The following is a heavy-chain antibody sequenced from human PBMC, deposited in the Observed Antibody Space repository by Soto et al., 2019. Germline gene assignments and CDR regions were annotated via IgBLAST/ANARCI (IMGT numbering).Heavy chain of an antibody. J-gene: IGHJ4*02. CDR2: LNPDTAGT. D-gene: IGHD3-10*01. V-gene: IGHV1-3*01. Sequence: QVQLVQSGAEVKKPGASVTVSCKASGYSFANYTIHWVRQAPGQGLEWMGWLNPDTAGTKFSPKFQGRVIITRDKSANTAFMQLTSLTSEDTALYYCARGGGYYGSGAYYRGYFDHWGLGTLVAVSS. CDR1: GYSFANYT. CDR3: ARGGGYYGSGAYYRGYFDH.